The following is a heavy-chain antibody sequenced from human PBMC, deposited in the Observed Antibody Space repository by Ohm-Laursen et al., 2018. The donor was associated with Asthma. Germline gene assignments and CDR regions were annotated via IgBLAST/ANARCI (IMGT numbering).Heavy chain of an antibody. CDR2: ISTASSFI. CDR1: GYTFSRYS. V-gene: IGHV3-21*04. D-gene: IGHD2-21*01. CDR3: AKVGTAARPDRYCGGDCYAFFDY. Sequence: SLRLSCTASGYTFSRYSIHWVRQTPGKGLEWVASISTASSFIYYADSVRGRFTTSRGNARNSVYLQMNSLREEDTALYYCAKVGTAARPDRYCGGDCYAFFDYWGQGTVVTVSS. J-gene: IGHJ4*02.